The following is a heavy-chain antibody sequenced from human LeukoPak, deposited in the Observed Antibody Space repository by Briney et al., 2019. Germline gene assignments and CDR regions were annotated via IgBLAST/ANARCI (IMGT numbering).Heavy chain of an antibody. CDR3: ARVIERYYYYYMDG. J-gene: IGHJ6*03. CDR2: INHSGST. D-gene: IGHD3-16*02. Sequence: SETLSLTCAVYGGSFSGYYWSWIRQPPGKGLEWIGEINHSGSTNYNPSLRSRVTISVDTSKNQFSLNLSSVTAADTAVYYWARVIERYYYYYMDGWGKGTTVTISS. V-gene: IGHV4-34*01. CDR1: GGSFSGYY.